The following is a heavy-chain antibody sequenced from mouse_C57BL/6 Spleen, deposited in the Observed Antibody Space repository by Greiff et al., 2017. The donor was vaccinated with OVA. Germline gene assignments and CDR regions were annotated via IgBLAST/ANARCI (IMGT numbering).Heavy chain of an antibody. J-gene: IGHJ4*01. CDR3: AREGGYGYFYYYAMDY. Sequence: QVQLQQPGAELVKPGASVKMSCKASGYTFTSYWITWVKQRPGQGLEWIGDIYPGSGSTNYNEKFKSKATLTVDTSSSNAYMQLSSLTSEDSAVYYCAREGGYGYFYYYAMDYWGQGTSVTVSS. CDR1: GYTFTSYW. D-gene: IGHD2-2*01. CDR2: IYPGSGST. V-gene: IGHV1-55*01.